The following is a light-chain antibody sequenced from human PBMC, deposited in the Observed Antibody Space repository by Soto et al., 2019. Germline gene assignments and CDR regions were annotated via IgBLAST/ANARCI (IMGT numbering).Light chain of an antibody. CDR3: SSYTSSRTLV. J-gene: IGLJ3*02. Sequence: QSALTQPASVSGSPGQSITISCTGTSSDVGGYNYVSWYQLYPGKAPKLMIYEVSNRPSGVSNRFSGSKSGNTASLTFSGLQAEDEADYYCSSYTSSRTLVFGGGTQLTVL. CDR1: SSDVGGYNY. V-gene: IGLV2-14*01. CDR2: EVS.